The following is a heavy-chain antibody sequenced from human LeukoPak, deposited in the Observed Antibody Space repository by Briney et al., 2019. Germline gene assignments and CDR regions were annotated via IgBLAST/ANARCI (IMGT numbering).Heavy chain of an antibody. J-gene: IGHJ6*03. Sequence: GGSLRLSCAASGFAFNDYGMSWVRQAPGQGPEWVSGITWNGGTTDYAASVKGRFTISRDNAKNSLYLRMNSLRDEDTALYYCARGGGSIRHSYYYYVDVWGKGTTVTVSS. CDR1: GFAFNDYG. D-gene: IGHD2-15*01. CDR3: ARGGGSIRHSYYYYVDV. CDR2: ITWNGGTT. V-gene: IGHV3-20*04.